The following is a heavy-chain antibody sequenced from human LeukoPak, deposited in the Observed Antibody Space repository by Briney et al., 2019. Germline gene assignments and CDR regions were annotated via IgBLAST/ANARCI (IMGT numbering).Heavy chain of an antibody. D-gene: IGHD4-11*01. J-gene: IGHJ4*02. Sequence: GSLRLSCAASGFTFSTYAMTWIRQPLGKGLEWIASVYYNGSPDYNPSLKSRVTISIDTSEKQFSLKLRSVTAADTAVYYCARTLLGYSNGLFDYWGQGTLVTASS. CDR1: GFTFSTYA. CDR2: VYYNGSP. V-gene: IGHV4-59*01. CDR3: ARTLLGYSNGLFDY.